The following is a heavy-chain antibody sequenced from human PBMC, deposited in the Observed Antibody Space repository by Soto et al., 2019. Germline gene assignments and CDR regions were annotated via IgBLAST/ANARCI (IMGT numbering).Heavy chain of an antibody. J-gene: IGHJ4*02. V-gene: IGHV4-59*01. CDR3: ARTTEEEYYCSGGSCVLVYLDY. CDR2: IYYSGST. CDR1: GGSISSYY. D-gene: IGHD2-15*01. Sequence: PSETLSLTCTVSGGSISSYYWSWIRQPPGKGLEWIGYIYYSGSTNHNPSLKSRVTISVDTSKNQFSLKLSSVTAADTAVYYCARTTEEEYYCSGGSCVLVYLDYWGQGTLVTVSS.